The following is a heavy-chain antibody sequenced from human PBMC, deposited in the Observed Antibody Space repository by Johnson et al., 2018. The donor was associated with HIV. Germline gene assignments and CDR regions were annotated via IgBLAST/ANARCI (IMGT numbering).Heavy chain of an antibody. Sequence: QGQLVESGGGLVQPGGSLRLSCAASGLNFSDYGMHWVRQAPGKGLAWVAVISFDGSIEYYADSVKGRFTISRDNSKNTLHLQMNSLRTEDTAVYYCVRGRISTVVVDLRGGGFDIWGQGTLVTVSS. J-gene: IGHJ3*02. CDR2: ISFDGSIE. CDR1: GLNFSDYG. D-gene: IGHD2-2*01. V-gene: IGHV3-30*04. CDR3: VRGRISTVVVDLRGGGFDI.